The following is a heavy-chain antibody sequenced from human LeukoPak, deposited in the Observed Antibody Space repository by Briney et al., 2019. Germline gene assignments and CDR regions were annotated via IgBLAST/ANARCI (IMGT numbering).Heavy chain of an antibody. J-gene: IGHJ6*03. D-gene: IGHD2-2*01. CDR1: GGSIRSYY. V-gene: IGHV4-4*07. Sequence: SETLSLTCTVSGGSIRSYYWSWIRQPAGKGLEWIGRIYTSGSTNYNPSLKSRVTMSVDTSKNQFSLKLSSVTAADTAVYYCARDSALSDYYYYYMDVWGKGTTVTVSS. CDR3: ARDSALSDYYYYYMDV. CDR2: IYTSGST.